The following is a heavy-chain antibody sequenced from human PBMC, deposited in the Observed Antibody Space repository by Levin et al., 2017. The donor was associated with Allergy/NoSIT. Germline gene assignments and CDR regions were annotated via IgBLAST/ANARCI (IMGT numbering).Heavy chain of an antibody. V-gene: IGHV4-39*01. J-gene: IGHJ4*02. CDR1: GGSISSSSYY. Sequence: SETLSLTCTVSGGSISSSSYYWGWIRQPPGKGLEWIGSIYYSGSTYYNPSLKSRVTISVDTSKNQFSLKLSSVTAADTAVYYCARHRAAAGTGPFDYWGQGTLVTVSS. CDR2: IYYSGST. D-gene: IGHD6-13*01. CDR3: ARHRAAAGTGPFDY.